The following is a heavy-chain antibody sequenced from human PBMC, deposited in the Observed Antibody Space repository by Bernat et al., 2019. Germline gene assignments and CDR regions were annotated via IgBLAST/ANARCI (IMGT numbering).Heavy chain of an antibody. V-gene: IGHV3-21*01. CDR3: AGRLRSSWDY. J-gene: IGHJ4*02. Sequence: EVQLVESGGGLVKPGGSLRLSCAASGFTCSSYSMNWVRQAPGKGLEWISSISSSSSYIYYADSVKGRFTISRDNAKNSLYLQMNSLRAEETAVYYCAGRLRSSWDYWGQGTLVPVAS. D-gene: IGHD6-13*01. CDR2: ISSSSSYI. CDR1: GFTCSSYS.